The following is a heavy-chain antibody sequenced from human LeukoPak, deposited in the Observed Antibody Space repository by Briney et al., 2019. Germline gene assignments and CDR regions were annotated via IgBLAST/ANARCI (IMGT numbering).Heavy chain of an antibody. Sequence: GGSLRLSCAASGFTFSSYAMSWVHQAPGKGLEWVSLISGDGGSTYYADSVKGRFTISRDNSKNSLYLQMNSLRTEDTALYYCAKGQKSYYYYMDVWGKGTTVTVSS. CDR3: AKGQKSYYYYMDV. J-gene: IGHJ6*03. V-gene: IGHV3-43*02. CDR1: GFTFSSYA. CDR2: ISGDGGST.